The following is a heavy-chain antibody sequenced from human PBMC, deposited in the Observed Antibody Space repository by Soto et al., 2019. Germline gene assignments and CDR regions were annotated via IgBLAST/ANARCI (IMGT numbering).Heavy chain of an antibody. Sequence: GGSLRLSCAASGFTFSNFWVHWVRQAPGKGLVWVSRASPDGGSTSYADSVKGRFTISRDNAKNMLYMEMNSLRAEDTAVYYCASHGSGDYFWFDPWGQGTLVTVSS. CDR1: GFTFSNFW. CDR2: ASPDGGST. V-gene: IGHV3-74*01. J-gene: IGHJ5*02. D-gene: IGHD4-17*01. CDR3: ASHGSGDYFWFDP.